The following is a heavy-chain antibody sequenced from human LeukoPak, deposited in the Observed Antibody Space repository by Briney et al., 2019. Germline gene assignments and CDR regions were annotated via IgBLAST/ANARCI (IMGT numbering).Heavy chain of an antibody. D-gene: IGHD3-10*01. V-gene: IGHV4-34*01. Sequence: SETLSLTCAVYGGSFSGYYWSWIRQPPGKGLEWIGEINHSGSTNYNPSLKSRVTISVDTSRNQFSLKLSSVTAADTAAYHCARGPARSSGSYYRRGFDYWGQGTLVTVSS. CDR2: INHSGST. J-gene: IGHJ4*02. CDR3: ARGPARSSGSYYRRGFDY. CDR1: GGSFSGYY.